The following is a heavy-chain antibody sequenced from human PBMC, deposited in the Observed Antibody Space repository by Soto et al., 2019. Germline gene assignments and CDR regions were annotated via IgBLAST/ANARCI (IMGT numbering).Heavy chain of an antibody. CDR3: ARDLLHYDFWSGYSAYCHYGMDV. Sequence: GGSLRLSCAASGFPFSSYEMNWVRQSPGQGLEWVSYISDSGGTVYYADSVKGRFTVSRDNAQNSVYLQMNSLRTEDTAVYYCARDLLHYDFWSGYSAYCHYGMDVWGPGTTVTVSS. D-gene: IGHD3-3*01. J-gene: IGHJ6*02. CDR2: ISDSGGTV. V-gene: IGHV3-48*03. CDR1: GFPFSSYE.